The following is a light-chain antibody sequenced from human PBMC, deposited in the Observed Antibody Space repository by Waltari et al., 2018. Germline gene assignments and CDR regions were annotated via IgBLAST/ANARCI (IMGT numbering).Light chain of an antibody. CDR2: GKN. CDR1: SLSSYY. Sequence: SSELTQDPSVSVALGQTVRITCQGDSLSSYYASWYQQKPGQAPVLVIYGKNNRPSWIPDRFSGSSSGNTASLTITGAQADDEADYYCNSRDSSGTLVVFGGGTKLTVL. J-gene: IGLJ2*01. CDR3: NSRDSSGTLVV. V-gene: IGLV3-19*01.